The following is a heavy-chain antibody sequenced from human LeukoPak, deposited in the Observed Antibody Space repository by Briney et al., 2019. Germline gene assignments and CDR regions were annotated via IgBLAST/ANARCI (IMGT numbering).Heavy chain of an antibody. CDR3: ARCTTGRTFGSLREIKRSREIDY. D-gene: IGHD1-1*01. Sequence: GGSLRLSCAASGFTFSSYSMNWVRQAPGKGLAGVSSISSSSSNIYYADSVKGRFTISRDNAKNSLYLQMNSRRVEDTAVYYCARCTTGRTFGSLREIKRSREIDYWGQGTLVTVSS. CDR1: GFTFSSYS. V-gene: IGHV3-21*01. CDR2: ISSSSSNI. J-gene: IGHJ4*02.